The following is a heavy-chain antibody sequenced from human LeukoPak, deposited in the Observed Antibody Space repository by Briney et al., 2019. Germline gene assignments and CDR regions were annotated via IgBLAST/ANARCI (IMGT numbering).Heavy chain of an antibody. CDR3: ATSRTLDH. Sequence: GGSLRLSCAAPGFTFSSYWMNWVRQAPGKGLEWVANIKQDGSEKYYVDSVKGRFTISRDNAKSSLHLQMNSLRVEDTAVYYCATSRTLDHWGQGTLVTVSS. CDR1: GFTFSSYW. V-gene: IGHV3-7*05. J-gene: IGHJ4*02. CDR2: IKQDGSEK.